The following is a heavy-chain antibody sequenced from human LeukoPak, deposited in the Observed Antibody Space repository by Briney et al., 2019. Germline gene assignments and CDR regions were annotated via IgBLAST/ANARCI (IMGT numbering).Heavy chain of an antibody. J-gene: IGHJ4*02. D-gene: IGHD6-6*01. CDR1: GYTFTSYD. CDR2: IIPIFGTA. Sequence: SVKVSCKASGYTFTSYDINWVRQATGQGLEWMGGIIPIFGTANYAQKFQGRVTITTDESTSTAYMELSSLRSEDTAVYYCAKDSSSGAYWGQGTLVTVSS. CDR3: AKDSSSGAY. V-gene: IGHV1-69*05.